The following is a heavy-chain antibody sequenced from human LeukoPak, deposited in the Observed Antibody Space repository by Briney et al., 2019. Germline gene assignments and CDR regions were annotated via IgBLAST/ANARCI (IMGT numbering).Heavy chain of an antibody. Sequence: PGGSLRLSCAASGFTFSSYGMHWVRRAPGKGLEWVAVIWYDGSNKYYADSVKGRFTISRDNSKNTLYLQMNSLRAEDTAVYYCAKPRYSSSWGPFDYWGQGTLVTVSS. J-gene: IGHJ4*02. V-gene: IGHV3-33*06. CDR2: IWYDGSNK. D-gene: IGHD6-13*01. CDR3: AKPRYSSSWGPFDY. CDR1: GFTFSSYG.